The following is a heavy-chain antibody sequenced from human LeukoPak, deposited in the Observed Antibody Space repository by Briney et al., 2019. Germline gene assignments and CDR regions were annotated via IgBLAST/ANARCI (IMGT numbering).Heavy chain of an antibody. D-gene: IGHD2-2*01. CDR3: ARGKVPAALFDY. J-gene: IGHJ4*02. V-gene: IGHV4-59*01. CDR1: GGSISSYY. CDR2: IYYSGST. Sequence: PSETLSLTCTVSGGSISSYYWSWIRQPPGKGLEWIGYIYYSGSTNYNPSLKSRVTISVDTSKNQFSLKLSSVTAADTAVYYCARGKVPAALFDYWGQRTLVTVSS.